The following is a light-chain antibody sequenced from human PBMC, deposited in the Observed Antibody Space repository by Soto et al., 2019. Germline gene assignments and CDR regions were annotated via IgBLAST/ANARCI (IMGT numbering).Light chain of an antibody. CDR3: SSDEGSSTYV. CDR1: SSNVGGYYD. J-gene: IGLJ1*01. CDR2: DVS. Sequence: QSALTQPRSLSGAPGQSVTISCTGTSSNVGGYYDVSWYQQHPGKPPNLMIDDVSQLPSRAPDLFSCSKAGNTSSLTIAVLNAEEEADYYCSSDEGSSTYVFGTGTKLTVL. V-gene: IGLV2-11*01.